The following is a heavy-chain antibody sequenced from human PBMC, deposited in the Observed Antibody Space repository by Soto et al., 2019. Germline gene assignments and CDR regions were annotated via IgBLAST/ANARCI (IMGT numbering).Heavy chain of an antibody. J-gene: IGHJ3*02. CDR3: ARGAGMGASTTFAFDI. Sequence: ASVKVSCKASGYTFTGYYMHWVRQAPGQGLEWMGWINPNSGGTNYAQKFQGWVTMTRDTSISTAYMELRSLRSDDTAVYYCARGAGMGASTTFAFDIWGQGTLVTVSS. V-gene: IGHV1-2*04. CDR1: GYTFTGYY. D-gene: IGHD1-26*01. CDR2: INPNSGGT.